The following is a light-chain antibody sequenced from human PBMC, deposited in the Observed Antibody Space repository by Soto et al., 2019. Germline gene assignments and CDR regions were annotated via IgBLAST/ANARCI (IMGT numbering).Light chain of an antibody. CDR1: QSVSSSY. CDR3: HQYDSSPLT. CDR2: GAS. J-gene: IGKJ4*01. V-gene: IGKV3-20*01. Sequence: EIVLTQSPGTLSLSPGYRATLSCRASQSVSSSYLAWYQQKPGQAPRLLIYGASSRATGIPDRFSGSGSGTDFTLTISRLEPEDFAVYYCHQYDSSPLTFGGGTKVEIK.